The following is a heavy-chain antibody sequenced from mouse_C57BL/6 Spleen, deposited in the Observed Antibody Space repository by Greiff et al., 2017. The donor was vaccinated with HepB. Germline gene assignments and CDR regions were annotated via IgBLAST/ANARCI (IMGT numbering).Heavy chain of an antibody. CDR1: GFSLTSYG. V-gene: IGHV2-6-1*01. D-gene: IGHD1-1*01. Sequence: VKLQESGPGLVAPSQSLSITCTVSGFSLTSYGVHWVRQPPGKGLEWLVVIWSDGSTTYNSALKSRLSISKDNSKSQVFLKMNSLQTDDTAMYYCARQGDYYGSRGYYFDYWGQGTTLTVSS. CDR3: ARQGDYYGSRGYYFDY. J-gene: IGHJ2*01. CDR2: IWSDGST.